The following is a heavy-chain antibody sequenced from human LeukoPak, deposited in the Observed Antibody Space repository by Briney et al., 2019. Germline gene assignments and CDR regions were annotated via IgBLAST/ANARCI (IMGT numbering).Heavy chain of an antibody. J-gene: IGHJ6*03. CDR3: ARDPRYKANRLKDFWSGKSYYYYYMDV. D-gene: IGHD3-3*01. V-gene: IGHV6-1*01. Sequence: SQTLSLTCAISGDSVSSNSAAWNWIRQSPSRGLEWLGRTYYRSKWYNDYAVSVKSRITINPDTSKNQFSLQLNSVTPEDTAVYYCARDPRYKANRLKDFWSGKSYYYYYMDVWGKGTTVTVSS. CDR1: GDSVSSNSAA. CDR2: TYYRSKWYN.